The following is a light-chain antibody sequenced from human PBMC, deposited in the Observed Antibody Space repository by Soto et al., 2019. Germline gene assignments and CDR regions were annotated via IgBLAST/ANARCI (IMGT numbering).Light chain of an antibody. Sequence: EIVLTQSTGTLSLSPGERATLSCRASQSVSSSYLAWYQQKPGQAPRLLIYGASSRATGIPDRFSGSGSGTDFTLTISRLEPEDFAVYYCQLYGSSPLTFGGGTKADIK. CDR2: GAS. CDR3: QLYGSSPLT. V-gene: IGKV3-20*01. CDR1: QSVSSSY. J-gene: IGKJ4*01.